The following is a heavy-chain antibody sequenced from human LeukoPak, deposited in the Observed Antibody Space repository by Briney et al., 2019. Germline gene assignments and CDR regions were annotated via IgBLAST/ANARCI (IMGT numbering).Heavy chain of an antibody. V-gene: IGHV3-15*01. CDR1: GFTFSNAW. CDR3: AKAFCSEKQCTLDS. CDR2: IKSKTDGGTP. J-gene: IGHJ4*02. D-gene: IGHD3-3*01. Sequence: KTGGSLRLSCAASGFTFSNAWMSWVRQAPGKGLEWVGRIKSKTDGGTPDYAAPVKGRFTISRDDSKNTLYLQMNSLKTEDTAVYYCAKAFCSEKQCTLDSWGQGTLVSVSS.